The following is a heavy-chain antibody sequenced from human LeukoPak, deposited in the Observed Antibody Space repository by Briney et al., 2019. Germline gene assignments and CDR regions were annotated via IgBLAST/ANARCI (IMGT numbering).Heavy chain of an antibody. CDR3: ARDHYGSGTSWFDP. Sequence: KSGGSLRLSCAATGFTFSGYSMNWVRQAPGKGLEWVSSISSSSSYIYYADSVKGRFAISRDNAKNSLYLQMNSLRAEDTAVYYCARDHYGSGTSWFDPWGQGTLVTVSS. V-gene: IGHV3-21*01. D-gene: IGHD3-10*01. CDR1: GFTFSGYS. CDR2: ISSSSSYI. J-gene: IGHJ5*02.